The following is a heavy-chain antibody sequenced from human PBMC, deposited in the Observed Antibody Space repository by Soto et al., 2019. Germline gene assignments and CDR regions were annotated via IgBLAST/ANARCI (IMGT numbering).Heavy chain of an antibody. J-gene: IGHJ4*02. D-gene: IGHD3-16*01. CDR2: IDPSDSYT. CDR3: ARTFGGHLYSFDY. V-gene: IGHV5-10-1*01. Sequence: GESLKISCKGSGYSFTSYWISWVRQMPGKGLEWMGRIDPSDSYTNYSPSFQGHVTISADKSINTAYLQWSSLKASDTAIYYCARTFGGHLYSFDYWGQGTLVTVSS. CDR1: GYSFTSYW.